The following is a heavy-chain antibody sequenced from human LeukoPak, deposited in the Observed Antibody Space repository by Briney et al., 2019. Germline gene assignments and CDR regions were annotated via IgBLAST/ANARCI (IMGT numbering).Heavy chain of an antibody. CDR2: ISAYNGNT. Sequence: ASVKVSCKASGYTYTSYGISWVRQAPGQALEWMGWISAYNGNTNYAQKLQGRVTMTTDTSTSTAYMELRSLRSDDRAVYYCARNRVGVTYGYWGQGTLVTVSS. D-gene: IGHD1-26*01. J-gene: IGHJ4*02. V-gene: IGHV1-18*01. CDR3: ARNRVGVTYGY. CDR1: GYTYTSYG.